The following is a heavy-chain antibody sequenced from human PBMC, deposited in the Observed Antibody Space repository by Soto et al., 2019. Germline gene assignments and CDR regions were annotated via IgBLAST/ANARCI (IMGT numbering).Heavy chain of an antibody. V-gene: IGHV5-51*01. CDR3: ARPSKNYYYVMDV. CDR2: IYPGDSDT. CDR1: GYSFTSYW. Sequence: GESLKISCKGSGYSFTSYWIGWVRQMPGKGLEWMGIIYPGDSDTRYSPSFQGQVTISADKSISTAYLQWSSLKASDTAMYYCARPSKNYYYVMDVWGQGTTVTVSS. J-gene: IGHJ6*02.